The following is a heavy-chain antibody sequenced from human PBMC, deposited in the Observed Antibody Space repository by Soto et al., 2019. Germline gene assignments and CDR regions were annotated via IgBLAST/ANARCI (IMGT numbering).Heavy chain of an antibody. D-gene: IGHD1-26*01. J-gene: IGHJ2*01. CDR2: IRPDGTEQ. CDR3: AKRGILGAQGMAYFDL. V-gene: IGHV3-30*18. Sequence: QVQLMESGGGVVQPGRSLRLSCAASGFTFNTYAMHWVRQAPGKGLEWVAVIRPDGTEQYYADSVKGRFTISRDNSKNTLYLQMNSLGLEDMSIYHCAKRGILGAQGMAYFDLWGRGTLVTVSS. CDR1: GFTFNTYA.